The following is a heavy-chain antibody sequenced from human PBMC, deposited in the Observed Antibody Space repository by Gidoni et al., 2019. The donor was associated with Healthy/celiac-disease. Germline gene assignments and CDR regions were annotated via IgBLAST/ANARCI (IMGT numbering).Heavy chain of an antibody. V-gene: IGHV3-23*01. CDR2: ISGSGGST. J-gene: IGHJ3*02. Sequence: EVQLLESGGGLVQPGGSLRLSCAASGFTFSSYAMRWVRQAPGKGLEWVSAISGSGGSTYYADSVKGRFTISRDNSKNTLYLQMNSLRAEDTAVYYCAKGRPRIVVVVAATHPFDIWGQGTMVTVSS. D-gene: IGHD2-15*01. CDR1: GFTFSSYA. CDR3: AKGRPRIVVVVAATHPFDI.